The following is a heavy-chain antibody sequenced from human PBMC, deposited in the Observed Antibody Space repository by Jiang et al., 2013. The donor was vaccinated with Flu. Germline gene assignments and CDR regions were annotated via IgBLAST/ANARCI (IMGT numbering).Heavy chain of an antibody. CDR3: ATDQKVSDIEATGPYNYYYMAF. J-gene: IGHJ6*03. Sequence: KVSGYTFTDYNMHWVQQVPGKGLEWMGLVDPEDGKPVYAERFQGSVILTADTSTDTAYMELSSLRSEDTAVYYCATDQKVSDIEATGPYNYYYMAFWGKGTTVIVSS. CDR2: VDPEDGKP. CDR1: GYTFTDYN. V-gene: IGHV1-69-2*01. D-gene: IGHD5-12*01.